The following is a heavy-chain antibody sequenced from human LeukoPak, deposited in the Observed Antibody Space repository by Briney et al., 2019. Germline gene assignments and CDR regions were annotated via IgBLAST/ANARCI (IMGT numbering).Heavy chain of an antibody. J-gene: IGHJ4*02. V-gene: IGHV4-61*02. CDR1: GGSISSGSYY. CDR2: IYTSGST. Sequence: PSETLSLTCTVSGGSISSGSYYWSWIRQPAGKGLEWIGRIYTSGSTNYNPSLKSRVTISVDTSKNQFSLKLSSVTAADTAAYYCARGSHYDFWSSYYNYWGQGTLVTVSS. D-gene: IGHD3-3*01. CDR3: ARGSHYDFWSSYYNY.